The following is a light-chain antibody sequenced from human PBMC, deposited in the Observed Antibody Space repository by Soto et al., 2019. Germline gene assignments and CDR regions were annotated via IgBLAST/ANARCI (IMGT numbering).Light chain of an antibody. CDR1: QTISSW. CDR3: QHYNSYSEA. CDR2: KAS. Sequence: DIQVTQSPPTLSASVGYRFTITCRASQTISSWLAWYQQKPGKAPKLLIYKASTLKSGVPSRLSGSGSGTEFTLTISSLQPDDFATYYCQHYNSYSEAFGQGTTGDIK. V-gene: IGKV1-5*03. J-gene: IGKJ1*01.